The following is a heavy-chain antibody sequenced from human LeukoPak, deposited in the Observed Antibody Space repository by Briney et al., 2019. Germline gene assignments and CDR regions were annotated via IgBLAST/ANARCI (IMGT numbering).Heavy chain of an antibody. J-gene: IGHJ5*02. CDR3: ARECYYDSSGHRVNWFDP. V-gene: IGHV4-59*01. D-gene: IGHD3-22*01. CDR1: GGSISSYH. Sequence: PSETLSLTCTVSGGSISSYHWSWIRQPPGKGLEWIGYMYYSGSTNYNPSLKSRVSISVDTSKNQFSLKLSSVTAADTAVYYCARECYYDSSGHRVNWFDPWGQGTLVTVSS. CDR2: MYYSGST.